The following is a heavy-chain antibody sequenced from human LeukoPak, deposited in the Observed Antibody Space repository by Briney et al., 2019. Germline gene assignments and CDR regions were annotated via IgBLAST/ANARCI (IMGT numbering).Heavy chain of an antibody. Sequence: GGSLRLSCAASGFTFDDYGMSWVRQAPGKGLEWVGFIRSKAYGGTTEYAASVKGRFTISRDDSKSIAYLQMNSLKTEDTAVYYCTRGSYGDYEDYWGQGTLVTVSS. V-gene: IGHV3-49*04. D-gene: IGHD4-17*01. J-gene: IGHJ4*02. CDR3: TRGSYGDYEDY. CDR2: IRSKAYGGTT. CDR1: GFTFDDYG.